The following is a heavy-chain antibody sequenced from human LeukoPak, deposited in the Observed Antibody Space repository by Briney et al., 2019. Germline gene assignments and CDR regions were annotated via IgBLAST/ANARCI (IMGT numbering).Heavy chain of an antibody. CDR2: IYYSGST. CDR3: ARGRTTVVTPYYFDY. V-gene: IGHV4-39*07. Sequence: SETLSLTCTVSGGSISSSSYYWGWIRQPPGKGLEWIGSIYYSGSTYYNPSLKSRVTISVDRSKNQFSLKLSSVTAADTAVYYCARGRTTVVTPYYFDYWGQGTLVTVSS. D-gene: IGHD4-23*01. J-gene: IGHJ4*02. CDR1: GGSISSSSYY.